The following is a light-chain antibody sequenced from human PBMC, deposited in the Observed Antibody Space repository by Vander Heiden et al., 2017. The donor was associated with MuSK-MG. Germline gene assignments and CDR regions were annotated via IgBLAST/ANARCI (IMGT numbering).Light chain of an antibody. V-gene: IGLV3-1*01. J-gene: IGLJ2*01. CDR1: KLGDKY. CDR2: QDS. Sequence: SYELTQPPPASVSPGQTASITCSGDKLGDKYACWYQQKPGQSPVLVIYQDSKRPSGIPERFSGSNSGNTATLTIGGTQAMDEADYYCQAWDSSTVVFGGGTKLTVL. CDR3: QAWDSSTVV.